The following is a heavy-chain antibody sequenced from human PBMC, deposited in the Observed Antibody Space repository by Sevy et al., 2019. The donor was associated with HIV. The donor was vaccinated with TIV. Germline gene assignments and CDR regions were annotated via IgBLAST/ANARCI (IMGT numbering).Heavy chain of an antibody. CDR2: IKQDAGQK. V-gene: IGHV3-7*01. CDR1: GFTFSKYW. J-gene: IGHJ4*02. D-gene: IGHD1-7*01. Sequence: GGSLRLSCAASGFTFSKYWMGWVRQAPGKGLEWVANIKQDAGQKYYVDSVKGRFTIARDNAKNSLYLQRNSLRAEDTAVYFWARDDGNYYFHYWGQGTLVTVSS. CDR3: ARDDGNYYFHY.